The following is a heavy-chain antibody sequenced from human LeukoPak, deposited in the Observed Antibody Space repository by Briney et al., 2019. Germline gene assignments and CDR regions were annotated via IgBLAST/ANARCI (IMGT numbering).Heavy chain of an antibody. D-gene: IGHD3-10*01. CDR3: AGVIIGRFGELFGPKHYGMDV. J-gene: IGHJ6*02. CDR2: IYYSGST. CDR1: GGSISSGGYY. Sequence: PSETLSLTCTVSGGSISSGGYYWSWIRQHPGKGLEWIGYIYYSGSTYYNPSLKSRVTISVDTSKNQFSLKLSSVTAADTAVYYCAGVIIGRFGELFGPKHYGMDVWGQGTTVTVSS. V-gene: IGHV4-31*03.